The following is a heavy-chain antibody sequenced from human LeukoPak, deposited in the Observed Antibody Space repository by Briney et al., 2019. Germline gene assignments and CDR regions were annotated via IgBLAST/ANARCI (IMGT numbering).Heavy chain of an antibody. CDR3: AKDHGRSSYHHYNSPLGY. V-gene: IGHV3-30*18. CDR2: ISYDGSNK. J-gene: IGHJ4*02. D-gene: IGHD5-24*01. CDR1: GFTFSSYG. Sequence: GGSLRLSCAASGFTFSSYGMHWVRQAPGKGLEWVAVISYDGSNKYYADSVKGRFTISRDNSKNTLYLQMNSLRAEDTAVYYCAKDHGRSSYHHYNSPLGYWGQGTLVTVSS.